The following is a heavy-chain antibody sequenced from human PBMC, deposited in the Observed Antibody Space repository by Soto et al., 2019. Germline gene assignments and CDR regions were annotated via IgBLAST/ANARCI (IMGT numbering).Heavy chain of an antibody. D-gene: IGHD3-3*01. CDR3: ARDRPHYDFWSGYYNMRNDAFDI. J-gene: IGHJ3*02. V-gene: IGHV3-74*01. CDR2: INSDGSST. Sequence: GGSLRLSCAASGFTFSSYWMHWVRQAPGKGLVWVSRINSDGSSTSYADSVKGRFTISRDNAKNKLYLQMNSLRAEDTAVYYCARDRPHYDFWSGYYNMRNDAFDIWGQGTMVTVSS. CDR1: GFTFSSYW.